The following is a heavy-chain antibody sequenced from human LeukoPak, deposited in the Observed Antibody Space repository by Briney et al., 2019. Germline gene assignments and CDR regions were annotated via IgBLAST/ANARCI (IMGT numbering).Heavy chain of an antibody. Sequence: AGRSLRLSCAASGFTFSSYAMHWVRQAPGKGLEWVAVISYDGSNKYYADSVKGRFTISRDNSKNTLYLQMNSLRAEDTAVYYCARDPRGVAAAGTKSWFDPWGQGTLVTVSS. V-gene: IGHV3-30-3*01. CDR3: ARDPRGVAAAGTKSWFDP. D-gene: IGHD6-13*01. CDR1: GFTFSSYA. CDR2: ISYDGSNK. J-gene: IGHJ5*02.